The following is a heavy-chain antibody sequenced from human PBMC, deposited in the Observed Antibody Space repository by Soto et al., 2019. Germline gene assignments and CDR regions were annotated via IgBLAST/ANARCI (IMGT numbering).Heavy chain of an antibody. CDR3: ARAFDSSSQIDY. J-gene: IGHJ4*02. CDR1: GYTFTSYG. D-gene: IGHD3-22*01. V-gene: IGHV1-18*04. CDR2: ISAYNGNT. Sequence: ASVKVSCKASGYTFTSYGVSWVRQAPGQGLEWMGWISAYNGNTNYAQKLQGRVTMTTDTSTSTAYMELRSLRSDDTAVFYCARAFDSSSQIDYWGQGALVTVSS.